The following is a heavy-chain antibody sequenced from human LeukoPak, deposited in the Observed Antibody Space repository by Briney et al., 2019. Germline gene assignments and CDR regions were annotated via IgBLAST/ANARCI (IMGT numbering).Heavy chain of an antibody. CDR1: GGSISSGSYY. J-gene: IGHJ6*03. Sequence: PSQTLSLTCTLSGGSISSGSYYWSWIRQPAGKGLEWIGRIYTSGSTNYNPSLKSRVTISVDTSKNQFSLKLSSVTAADTAVYYCARDPSVRFLEWLFTPYYYMDVWGKGTTVTVSS. D-gene: IGHD3-3*01. CDR3: ARDPSVRFLEWLFTPYYYMDV. V-gene: IGHV4-61*02. CDR2: IYTSGST.